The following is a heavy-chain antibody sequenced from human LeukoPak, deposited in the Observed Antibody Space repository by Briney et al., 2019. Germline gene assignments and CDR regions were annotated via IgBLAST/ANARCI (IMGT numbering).Heavy chain of an antibody. CDR1: GFTFTNYW. J-gene: IGHJ4*02. Sequence: GESLRLSCAASGFTFTNYWMNWVRQAPGKGLEWVAHIKQDGSQIYYVDSVKGRFTISRDNAKSSLYLQMNSLRAEDTALYYCTRSPEGRPIAYWSQGTLVTVSS. CDR2: IKQDGSQI. CDR3: TRSPEGRPIAY. D-gene: IGHD3-10*01. V-gene: IGHV3-7*01.